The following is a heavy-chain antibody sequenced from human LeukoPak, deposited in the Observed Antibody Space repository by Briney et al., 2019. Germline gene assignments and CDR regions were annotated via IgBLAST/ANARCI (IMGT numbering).Heavy chain of an antibody. D-gene: IGHD2-2*01. CDR2: ISAYNGNT. CDR1: GYTFNSYG. CDR3: AREGYCNSTSCDKPFDC. Sequence: ASVKVSCKASGYTFNSYGISWVRQAPGQGLEWMGWISAYNGNTNYAQKLQDRVTMTTDTSTSTAYMELRSLRSDDTAVYYCAREGYCNSTSCDKPFDCWGQGALVTVSS. V-gene: IGHV1-18*01. J-gene: IGHJ4*02.